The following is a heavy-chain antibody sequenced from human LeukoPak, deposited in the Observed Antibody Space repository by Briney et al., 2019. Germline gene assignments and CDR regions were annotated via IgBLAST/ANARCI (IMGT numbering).Heavy chain of an antibody. CDR1: DGSISSGYYF. V-gene: IGHV4-61*02. CDR3: ARGGTAGLYF. J-gene: IGHJ4*02. D-gene: IGHD1/OR15-1a*01. CDR2: IYTSGST. Sequence: TLSLTCTVSDGSISSGYYFWSWVRQPAGKGLEWIGRIYTSGSTNYNPSLKSRVTMSLDTSKNHFSLKLNSVIAADTAVYYCARGGTAGLYFWGQGILVTISS.